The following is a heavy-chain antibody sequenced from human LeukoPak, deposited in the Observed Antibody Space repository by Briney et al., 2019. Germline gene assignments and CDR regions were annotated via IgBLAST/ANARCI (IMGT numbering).Heavy chain of an antibody. V-gene: IGHV3-33*01. Sequence: GRSLRLSCAASGFTFSSYGMHWVRRAPGKGLEWVAVIWYDGSNKYYADSVKGRFTISRDNSKNTLYLQMSSLRAEDTAVYYCARDFGGYNWFDPWGQGTLVTVSS. D-gene: IGHD3-16*01. CDR3: ARDFGGYNWFDP. CDR2: IWYDGSNK. CDR1: GFTFSSYG. J-gene: IGHJ5*02.